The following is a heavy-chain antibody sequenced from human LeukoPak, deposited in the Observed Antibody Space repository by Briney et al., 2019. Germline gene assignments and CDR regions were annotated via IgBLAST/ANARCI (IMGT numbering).Heavy chain of an antibody. CDR3: ARGYSYHHDAFDI. CDR2: ISYDGSNK. D-gene: IGHD5-18*01. CDR1: GFTFSSYA. J-gene: IGHJ3*02. Sequence: GGSLRLSCAASGFTFSSYAMHWVCQAPGKGLEWVAVISYDGSNKYYADSVKGRFTISRDNSKNTLYLQMNSLRAEDTAVYYCARGYSYHHDAFDIWGQGTMVTVSS. V-gene: IGHV3-30*04.